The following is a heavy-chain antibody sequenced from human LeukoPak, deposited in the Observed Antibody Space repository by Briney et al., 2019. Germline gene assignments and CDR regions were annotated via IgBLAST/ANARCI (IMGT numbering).Heavy chain of an antibody. CDR1: GFTFSSYS. CDR2: ISSSSSYI. V-gene: IGHV3-21*01. CDR3: ARPPFGYSYGEGAFDI. Sequence: GGSLRLSCAASGFTFSSYSMNWVRQAPGKGLEWVSSISSSSSYIYYADSVKGRFTISRDNAKNSLYLQMNSLRAEDTAVYYCARPPFGYSYGEGAFDIWGQGTMVTVSP. J-gene: IGHJ3*02. D-gene: IGHD5-18*01.